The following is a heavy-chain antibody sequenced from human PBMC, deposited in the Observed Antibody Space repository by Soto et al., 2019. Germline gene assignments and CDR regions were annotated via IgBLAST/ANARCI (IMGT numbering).Heavy chain of an antibody. CDR3: ARELDGIDV. Sequence: PXXSLSRSGAPSGRTFRDYYMPWVLQAPGKGLEWVSYITSSGSYTKYADSVQGRFTISRDNAKNSLYLQMNSLRVEDTAIYYCARELDGIDVWGQGTTVTVSS. CDR2: ITSSGSYT. J-gene: IGHJ6*02. V-gene: IGHV3-11*05. CDR1: GRTFRDYY.